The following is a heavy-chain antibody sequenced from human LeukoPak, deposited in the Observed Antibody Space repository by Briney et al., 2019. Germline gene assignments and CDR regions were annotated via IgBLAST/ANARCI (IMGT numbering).Heavy chain of an antibody. J-gene: IGHJ4*03. CDR1: GFTFSDYY. D-gene: IGHD6-13*01. Sequence: GGSLRLSCAASGFTFSDYYMSWIRQAPGKGLEWVSYISSSSYTNYADSVKGRFTISRGNAKNPLYLQMNSLRAEDTAVYYCARAKQAYSSSWRGADYWGQGTTVTVSS. CDR3: ARAKQAYSSSWRGADY. CDR2: ISSSSYT. V-gene: IGHV3-11*06.